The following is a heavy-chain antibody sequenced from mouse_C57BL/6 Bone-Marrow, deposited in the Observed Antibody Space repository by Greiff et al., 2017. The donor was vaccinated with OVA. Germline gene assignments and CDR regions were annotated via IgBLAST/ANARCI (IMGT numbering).Heavy chain of an antibody. CDR1: GYTFTNYW. V-gene: IGHV1-63*01. D-gene: IGHD2-2*01. Sequence: QVQLQQSGAELVRPGTSVKMSCKASGYTFTNYWIGWAKQRPGHGLEWIGDIYPGGGYTNYNEKFKGKATLTADKSSSTAYMQFRSLTSEDSAIYYCARGDGYDRGGFAYWGQGTLVTVSA. CDR2: IYPGGGYT. J-gene: IGHJ3*01. CDR3: ARGDGYDRGGFAY.